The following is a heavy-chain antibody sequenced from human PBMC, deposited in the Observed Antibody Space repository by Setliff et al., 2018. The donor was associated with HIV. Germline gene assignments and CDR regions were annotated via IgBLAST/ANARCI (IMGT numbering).Heavy chain of an antibody. CDR3: ARLSVVTATRIYYFDY. J-gene: IGHJ4*02. D-gene: IGHD2-21*02. Sequence: GESLKISCKGSGYSFTNYWIGWVRQMPGKGLEWMGIIYPGDSDTRYSPSFQGQVTISAAKSISTAYLQWSSLKASDTAMYYCARLSVVTATRIYYFDYWGQGTLVTVSS. V-gene: IGHV5-51*01. CDR2: IYPGDSDT. CDR1: GYSFTNYW.